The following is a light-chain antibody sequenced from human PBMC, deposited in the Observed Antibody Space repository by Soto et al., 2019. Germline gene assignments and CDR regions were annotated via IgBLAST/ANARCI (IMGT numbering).Light chain of an antibody. CDR2: DAS. CDR1: QSVSRY. CDR3: QHRFNSPWT. V-gene: IGKV3-11*01. Sequence: EIVITQSPATLSVSPGERAALSCRASQSVSRYLAWYQQRPGQAPRLLIYDASYRATGIRARFSGSGSGTDFTLTISSLEPEDVAVYYCQHRFNSPWTFGQGTKVDIK. J-gene: IGKJ1*01.